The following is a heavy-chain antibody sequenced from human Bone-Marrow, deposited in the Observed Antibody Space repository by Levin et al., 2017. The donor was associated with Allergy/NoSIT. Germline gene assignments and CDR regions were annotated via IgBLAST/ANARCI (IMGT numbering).Heavy chain of an antibody. CDR3: GRESDFWSGFTDV. D-gene: IGHD3-3*01. CDR1: GFKFDNYA. Sequence: GGSLRLSCAGSGFKFDNYAMSWVRQAPGKGLEWVGVISSKAYSRTTQYGASVDGRFSISRDDANSIAFLQMNSLSTEDTAVYYCGRESDFWSGFTDVWGSGTAVTVSS. J-gene: IGHJ6*04. CDR2: ISSKAYSRTT. V-gene: IGHV3-49*04.